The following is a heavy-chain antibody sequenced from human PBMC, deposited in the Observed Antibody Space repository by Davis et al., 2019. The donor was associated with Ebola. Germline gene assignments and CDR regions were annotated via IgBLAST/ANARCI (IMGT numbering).Heavy chain of an antibody. CDR2: ISSSSSTI. Sequence: GGSLRLSCAASGFTFSSYSMNWVRQAPGKGLEWVSYISSSSSTIYYADSVKGRFTISRDNAKNSLYLQMNSLRAEDTAVYYCARVTVEELVPRPYYYGMDVWGQGTTVTVSS. V-gene: IGHV3-48*04. J-gene: IGHJ6*02. CDR1: GFTFSSYS. CDR3: ARVTVEELVPRPYYYGMDV. D-gene: IGHD6-13*01.